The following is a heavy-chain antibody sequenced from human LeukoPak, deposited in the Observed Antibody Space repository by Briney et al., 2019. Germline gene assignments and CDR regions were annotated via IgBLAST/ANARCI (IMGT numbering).Heavy chain of an antibody. V-gene: IGHV1-46*01. CDR1: GYSFTSYY. J-gene: IGHJ4*02. D-gene: IGHD4-17*01. CDR2: INPSGGST. Sequence: WASVKVSCKSSGYSFTSYYRRWVRQDPGQGLEWMGIINPSGGSTSYAQKFQGRVTMTRDTSTSTVYMYLSSLRSEDTAVYYCARDSLYGVVDYWGQGTLVTVSS. CDR3: ARDSLYGVVDY.